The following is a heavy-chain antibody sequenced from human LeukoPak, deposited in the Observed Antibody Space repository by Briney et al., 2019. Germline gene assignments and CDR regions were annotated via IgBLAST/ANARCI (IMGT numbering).Heavy chain of an antibody. J-gene: IGHJ5*02. Sequence: ASVKVSCKASGYTFTGYYMHWVRQAPGQGLEWMGRINPNSGGTNYAQKFQGRVTMTRDTSISTAYMELSRLRSDDTAVYYCARERSGTYYYESSRYGWFDPWGQGTLVTVSS. V-gene: IGHV1-2*06. CDR3: ARERSGTYYYESSRYGWFDP. D-gene: IGHD3-22*01. CDR1: GYTFTGYY. CDR2: INPNSGGT.